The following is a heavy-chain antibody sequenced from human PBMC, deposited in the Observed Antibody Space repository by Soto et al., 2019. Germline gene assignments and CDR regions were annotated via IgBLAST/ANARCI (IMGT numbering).Heavy chain of an antibody. CDR3: AREEDIVLVPAAMGLDY. D-gene: IGHD2-2*01. CDR2: ISYDGSNK. CDR1: GFTFSSYA. V-gene: IGHV3-30-3*01. Sequence: GGSLRLSCAASGFTFSSYAMHWVRQAPGKGLEWVAVISYDGSNKYYADSVKGRFTISRDNSKNTLYLQMNSLRAEDTAVYYCAREEDIVLVPAAMGLDYWGQGTLVTVSS. J-gene: IGHJ4*02.